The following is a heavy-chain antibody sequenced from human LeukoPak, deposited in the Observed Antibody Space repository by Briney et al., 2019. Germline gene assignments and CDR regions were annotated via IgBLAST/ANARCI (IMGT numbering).Heavy chain of an antibody. Sequence: SETLSLTCTVSGGSISSYYWSWIRQPPGKGLEWIGYIYYSGSTNYNPSLKSRVTISVDTSKNQFSLKLSSVTAADTAVYYCANVVPAASVDYWGQGTLVTVSS. V-gene: IGHV4-59*01. D-gene: IGHD2-2*01. CDR2: IYYSGST. CDR1: GGSISSYY. CDR3: ANVVPAASVDY. J-gene: IGHJ4*02.